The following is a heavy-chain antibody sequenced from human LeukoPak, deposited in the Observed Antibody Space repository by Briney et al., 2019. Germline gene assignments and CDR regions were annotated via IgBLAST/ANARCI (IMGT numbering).Heavy chain of an antibody. J-gene: IGHJ5*02. Sequence: SVKVSCKASGGTFSSYAISWVRQAPGQGLEWMGGIIPIFGTANYAQKFQGRVTITADESTSTAYTELSSLRSEDTAVYYCAKDVAGRNWFDPWGQGTLVTVSS. CDR3: AKDVAGRNWFDP. CDR2: IIPIFGTA. CDR1: GGTFSSYA. V-gene: IGHV1-69*13. D-gene: IGHD6-19*01.